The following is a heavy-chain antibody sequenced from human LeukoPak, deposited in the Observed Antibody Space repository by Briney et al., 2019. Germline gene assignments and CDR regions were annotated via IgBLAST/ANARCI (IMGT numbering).Heavy chain of an antibody. Sequence: KTGGSLRLSCAASGFTFSDYYMSWIRQAPGKGLEWVSYISSSGSTIYYADSVKGRFTISRDNAKNSLYLQMNSLRAEDTAVYYCARVSSSSWYWLIDYWGQGTLVTVSS. CDR2: ISSSGSTI. CDR3: ARVSSSSWYWLIDY. V-gene: IGHV3-11*01. D-gene: IGHD6-13*01. CDR1: GFTFSDYY. J-gene: IGHJ4*02.